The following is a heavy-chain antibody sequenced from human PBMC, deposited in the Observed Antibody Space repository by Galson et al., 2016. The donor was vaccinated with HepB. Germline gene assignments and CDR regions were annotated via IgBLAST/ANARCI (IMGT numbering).Heavy chain of an antibody. V-gene: IGHV4-61*01. J-gene: IGHJ5*02. CDR1: GGSVSSSTYY. CDR3: ARFFGSGTYEALDP. Sequence: SETLSLTCTVSGGSVSSSTYYWTWIRQPPGRGLEWIGLSSYRGGTNYNPSLQSRVTISVDTSNNQFSLKLNSVTAADTAVYFCARFFGSGTYEALDPWGQGTLV. D-gene: IGHD3-10*01. CDR2: SSYRGGT.